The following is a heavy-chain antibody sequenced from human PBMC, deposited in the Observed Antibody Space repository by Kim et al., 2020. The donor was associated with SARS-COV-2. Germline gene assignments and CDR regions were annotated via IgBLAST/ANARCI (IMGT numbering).Heavy chain of an antibody. D-gene: IGHD2-15*01. CDR2: IRSKAYGGTT. V-gene: IGHV3-49*03. CDR3: TLLILGYCSGGSCYPLY. J-gene: IGHJ4*02. CDR1: GFTFGDYA. Sequence: GGSLRLSCTASGFTFGDYAMSWFRQAPGKGLEWVGFIRSKAYGGTTEYAASVKGRFTISRDDSKSIAYLQMNSLKTEDTAVYYCTLLILGYCSGGSCYPLYWGQGTLVTVSS.